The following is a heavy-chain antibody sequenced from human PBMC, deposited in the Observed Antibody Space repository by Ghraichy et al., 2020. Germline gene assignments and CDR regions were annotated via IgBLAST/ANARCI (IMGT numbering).Heavy chain of an antibody. Sequence: SQTLSLTCDVNGGPFHGYYWSWPRQRPGKGLEWLGELNHSRGTQYHPSPDSRVTISGDTSTKQFSLRLQSVTAEDKAVDYCARGFCRGGSCYSANYHFALDVWGQGTTVIVSS. CDR2: LNHSRGT. V-gene: IGHV4-34*01. D-gene: IGHD2-15*01. CDR1: GGPFHGYY. J-gene: IGHJ6*02. CDR3: ARGFCRGGSCYSANYHFALDV.